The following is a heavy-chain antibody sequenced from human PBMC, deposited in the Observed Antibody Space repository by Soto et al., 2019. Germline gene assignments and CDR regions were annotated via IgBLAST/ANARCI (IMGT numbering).Heavy chain of an antibody. J-gene: IGHJ6*02. CDR2: IWYDGSNK. CDR3: ARDREYLLRYGMDV. CDR1: GFTFSSYG. Sequence: QVQLVESGGGVVQPGRSLRLSCAASGFTFSSYGMHWVRQAPGKGLEWVAVIWYDGSNKYYADSVKGRFTISRDNSKNTLYLQMNSLRAEDTAVYYCARDREYLLRYGMDVWGQGTTVTVSS. V-gene: IGHV3-33*01. D-gene: IGHD2-15*01.